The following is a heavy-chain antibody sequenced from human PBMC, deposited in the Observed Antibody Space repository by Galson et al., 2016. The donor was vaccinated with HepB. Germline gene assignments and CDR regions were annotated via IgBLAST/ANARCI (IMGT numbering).Heavy chain of an antibody. CDR3: ARDPGYCTGTSCHKDY. D-gene: IGHD2-2*02. Sequence: SLRLSCAVSGFTFSSYSMNWVRQTPGMGLEWVSYISSSSTTYYADSVKGRFTISRDNAKNSLYLQMNSLRDEDTAVYYCARDPGYCTGTSCHKDYWGQGTLVTVSS. J-gene: IGHJ4*02. V-gene: IGHV3-48*02. CDR1: GFTFSSYS. CDR2: ISSSSTT.